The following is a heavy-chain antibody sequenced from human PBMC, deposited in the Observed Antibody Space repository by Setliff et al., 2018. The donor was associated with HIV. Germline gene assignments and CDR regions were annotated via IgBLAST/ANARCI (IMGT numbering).Heavy chain of an antibody. J-gene: IGHJ4*02. CDR1: GFTSSSYS. Sequence: GGSLRLSCAASGFTSSSYSINWVRQAPGEGLEWVSSITSSNFIYYADSVKGRFTTSRDNAKNSLYLQMNSLRAEDTAVYFCAKEGYCSGGSCSFDHWGQGTLVTVSS. CDR3: AKEGYCSGGSCSFDH. CDR2: ITSSNFI. V-gene: IGHV3-21*01. D-gene: IGHD2-15*01.